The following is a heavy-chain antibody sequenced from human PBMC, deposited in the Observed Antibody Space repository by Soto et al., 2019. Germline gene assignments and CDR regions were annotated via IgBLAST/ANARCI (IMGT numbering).Heavy chain of an antibody. CDR1: GYSFTSYW. J-gene: IGHJ5*02. D-gene: IGHD6-6*01. Sequence: GESLKISCKGSGYSFTSYWISWVRQMPGKGLEWMGRIDPSDSYTNYSPSFQGHVTISADKSISTAYLQWSSLKASDTAMYYCARRDIAARYYNWFDPWGQGTLVTAPQ. V-gene: IGHV5-10-1*01. CDR2: IDPSDSYT. CDR3: ARRDIAARYYNWFDP.